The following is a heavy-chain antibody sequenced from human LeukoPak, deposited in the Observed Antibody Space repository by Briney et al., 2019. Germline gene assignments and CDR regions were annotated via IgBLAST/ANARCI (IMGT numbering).Heavy chain of an antibody. D-gene: IGHD5-18*01. V-gene: IGHV1-69*05. J-gene: IGHJ4*02. CDR2: IIPIFGTA. Sequence: SVKVSCKASGGTFSSYAISWVRQAPGQGLEWMGRIIPIFGTANYAQKFQGRVAITTDESTSTAYMELSSLRSEDTAVYYCARGGYSYGLHVDYWGQGTLVTVPS. CDR3: ARGGYSYGLHVDY. CDR1: GGTFSSYA.